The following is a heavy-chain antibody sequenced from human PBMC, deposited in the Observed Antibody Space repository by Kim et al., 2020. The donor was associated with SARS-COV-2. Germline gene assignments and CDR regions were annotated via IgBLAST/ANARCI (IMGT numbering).Heavy chain of an antibody. CDR3: PRWIGGSTVVTLGLGYYY. CDR2: INHSGST. J-gene: IGHJ6*01. V-gene: IGHV4-34*01. Sequence: SETLSLTCAVYGGSFSGYYWSWIRQPPGKGLEWIGEINHSGSTNYNPSLKSRVTILVNTSKNQFSLKPSSVTAADTAVHYCPRWIGGSTVVTLGLGYYY. D-gene: IGHD4-17*01. CDR1: GGSFSGYY.